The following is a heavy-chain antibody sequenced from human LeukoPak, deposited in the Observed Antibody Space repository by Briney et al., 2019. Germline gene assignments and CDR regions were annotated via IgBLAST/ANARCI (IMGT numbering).Heavy chain of an antibody. CDR2: INHSGST. CDR3: AREANWYYDILTGYPASNWFDP. Sequence: SETLSLTCAVYGGSFSGYYWSWIRQPPGKGLEWIGEINHSGSTNYNPSLKSRVTISVDTSKNQFSLKLSSVTAADTAVYYCAREANWYYDILTGYPASNWFDPWGQGTLVTVSS. V-gene: IGHV4-34*01. J-gene: IGHJ5*02. CDR1: GGSFSGYY. D-gene: IGHD3-9*01.